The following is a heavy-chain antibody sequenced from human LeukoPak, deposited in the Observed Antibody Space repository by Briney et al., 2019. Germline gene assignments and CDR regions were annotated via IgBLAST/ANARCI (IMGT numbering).Heavy chain of an antibody. CDR3: ARSPSRDYYYGMDV. CDR2: IIPIFGTA. Sequence: SVKVSCKASGGTFSSYAISWVRQAPGQGLEWMGGIIPIFGTANYAQKFQGRVTITADESTSTAYMELRSMRSEDTAVYYCARSPSRDYYYGMDVWGQGTTVTVSS. CDR1: GGTFSSYA. V-gene: IGHV1-69*01. D-gene: IGHD2-2*01. J-gene: IGHJ6*02.